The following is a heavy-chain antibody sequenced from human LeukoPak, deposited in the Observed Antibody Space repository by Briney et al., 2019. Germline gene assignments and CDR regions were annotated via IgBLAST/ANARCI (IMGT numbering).Heavy chain of an antibody. Sequence: GGSLRLSCAASGFTFSSFAMHWVRQAPGKGLEYLSAIYSDGSRTYYADSVKGRFTISRDNAKNTLYLQMNSLRAEDTAVYYCARVGLGGYDYSYDYWGRGTLVTVSS. CDR3: ARVGLGGYDYSYDY. CDR1: GFTFSSFA. D-gene: IGHD5-12*01. CDR2: IYSDGSRT. V-gene: IGHV3-64*04. J-gene: IGHJ4*02.